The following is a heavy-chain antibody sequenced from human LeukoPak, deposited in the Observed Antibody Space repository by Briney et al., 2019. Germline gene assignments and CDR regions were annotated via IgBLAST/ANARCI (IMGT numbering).Heavy chain of an antibody. Sequence: PGGSLRLSCEASGFMFDDYGLSWVRHVPGTGLEWVSGIDWSGEKTYYSDSVKGRFTISRDNAQKSLYLQMNSLKVEDSALYYCAREVTGGLELFNWFDPWGQGTLVIVSS. CDR1: GFMFDDYG. D-gene: IGHD1-7*01. CDR2: IDWSGEKT. CDR3: AREVTGGLELFNWFDP. V-gene: IGHV3-20*04. J-gene: IGHJ5*02.